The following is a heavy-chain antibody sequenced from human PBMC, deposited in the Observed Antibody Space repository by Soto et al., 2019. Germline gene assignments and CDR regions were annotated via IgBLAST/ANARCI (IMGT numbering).Heavy chain of an antibody. V-gene: IGHV4-30-4*01. D-gene: IGHD3-22*01. CDR1: GGSISSGDYY. J-gene: IGHJ3*02. CDR3: ASPKGHSSGYYYDAFDI. Sequence: QVQLQESGPGLVKPSQTLSLTCTVSGGSISSGDYYWSWIRQPPGKGLEWIGYISYSGSTYYNPSLKSRVTLSVDTSKNPFSLKLSSVTAADTAVYYCASPKGHSSGYYYDAFDIWGQGTMVTVSS. CDR2: ISYSGST.